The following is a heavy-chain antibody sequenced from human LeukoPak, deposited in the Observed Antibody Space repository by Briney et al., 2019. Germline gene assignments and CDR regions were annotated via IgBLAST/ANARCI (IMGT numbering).Heavy chain of an antibody. CDR3: ASCASVSCYPVYYYYGMDV. CDR1: GFTFSSYE. J-gene: IGHJ6*02. Sequence: GGPLRLSCAASGFTFSSYEMNWVRQAPGKGLEWVSYISSSGSSIYYAESVEGRFTISRDIAKNSLYLQMNSLRAEDTAVYYCASCASVSCYPVYYYYGMDVWGQGTTVTVSS. V-gene: IGHV3-48*03. CDR2: ISSSGSSI. D-gene: IGHD2-2*01.